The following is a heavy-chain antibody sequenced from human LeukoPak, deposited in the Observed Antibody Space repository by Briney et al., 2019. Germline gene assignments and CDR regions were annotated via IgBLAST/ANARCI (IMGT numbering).Heavy chain of an antibody. CDR2: IKHDGREK. CDR3: ARDRDSSGSWEVNFDH. J-gene: IGHJ4*02. V-gene: IGHV3-7*03. CDR1: GLTFNDYY. Sequence: GSLRLSCTASGLTFNDYYMTWLRQAPGKGLEWVASIKHDGREKFYLDSVKGRFTISRDDAKDSLFLQMNSLRAEDTAVYFCARDRDSSGSWEVNFDHWGQGTLVTVSS. D-gene: IGHD6-13*01.